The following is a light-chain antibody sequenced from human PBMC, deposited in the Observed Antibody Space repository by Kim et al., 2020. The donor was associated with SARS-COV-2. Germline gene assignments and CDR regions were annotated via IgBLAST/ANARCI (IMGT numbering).Light chain of an antibody. CDR2: GAS. Sequence: SPGEAATLSCRASQSVRSNLAWYQQTPGQPPRLLIYGASTRATGIPARFSGSGSGTEFTLTISSLQSEDFAVYFCQEYNTWLSITFGQGTRLEIK. CDR1: QSVRSN. V-gene: IGKV3-15*01. J-gene: IGKJ5*01. CDR3: QEYNTWLSIT.